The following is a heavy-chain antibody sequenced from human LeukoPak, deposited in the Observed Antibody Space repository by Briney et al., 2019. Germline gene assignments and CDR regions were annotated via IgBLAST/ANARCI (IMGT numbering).Heavy chain of an antibody. CDR2: ISAYNGNT. V-gene: IGHV1-18*01. Sequence: ASVKVSCKASGYTFTSYGISWVRQAPGQGLEWMGWISAYNGNTNYAQKLQGRVTMTTDTSTSTAYMELRSLRSDDTAVYYCARGATVETPLYRWFDPWGQGTLVTVSS. D-gene: IGHD4-23*01. CDR3: ARGATVETPLYRWFDP. CDR1: GYTFTSYG. J-gene: IGHJ5*02.